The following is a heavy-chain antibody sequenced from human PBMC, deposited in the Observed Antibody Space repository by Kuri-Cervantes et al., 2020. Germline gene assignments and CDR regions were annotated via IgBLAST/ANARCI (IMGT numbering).Heavy chain of an antibody. CDR1: GFTFSSYW. CDR3: ARDGRSGSYPRGFFDC. J-gene: IGHJ4*02. V-gene: IGHV3-30-3*01. CDR2: ISYDGSSK. D-gene: IGHD1-26*01. Sequence: GGSLRLSCAASGFTFSSYWMSWVRQAPGKGLEWVAVISYDGSSKYDADSVKGRFTISRDNSKNTLYLQMNSLRAEDTAVYYCARDGRSGSYPRGFFDCWGQGTLVTVSS.